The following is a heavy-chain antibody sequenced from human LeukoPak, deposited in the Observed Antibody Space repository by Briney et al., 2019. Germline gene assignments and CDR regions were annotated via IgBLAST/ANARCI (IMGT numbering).Heavy chain of an antibody. CDR2: IYYSGST. CDR1: GGSISSSSYS. J-gene: IGHJ4*02. CDR3: ARHFHPQYSSSSFTSFDY. V-gene: IGHV4-39*01. D-gene: IGHD6-6*01. Sequence: SETLSLTCTVSGGSISSSSYSWGWIRQPPGKGLEWIGSIYYSGSTYYNPSLKSRVTISVDTSKNQFSLKLSSVTAADTAVYYCARHFHPQYSSSSFTSFDYWGQGTLVTVSS.